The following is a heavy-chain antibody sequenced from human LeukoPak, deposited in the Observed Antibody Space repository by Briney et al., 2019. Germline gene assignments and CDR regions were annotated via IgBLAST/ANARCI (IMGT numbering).Heavy chain of an antibody. V-gene: IGHV3-73*01. CDR2: IRSKANSVAI. CDR3: TRHVGLYCVAVAGTSAFDI. CDR1: GFTLRRSA. D-gene: IGHD6-19*01. Sequence: GGSLKLSCAASGFTLRRSAMHGPRHASGKGLEWVGRIRSKANSVAIAYAAWVKGRLTISRDDSKNTAYLQMNSLKTEDTAVYYCTRHVGLYCVAVAGTSAFDIWGQGTMVTVSS. J-gene: IGHJ3*02.